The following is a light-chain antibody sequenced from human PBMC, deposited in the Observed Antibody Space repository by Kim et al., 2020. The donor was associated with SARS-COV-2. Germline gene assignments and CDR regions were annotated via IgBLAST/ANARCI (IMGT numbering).Light chain of an antibody. CDR1: HMGTKK. CDR2: RDS. CDR3: QVWDSTTASWV. Sequence: ALGQTATMTCGGNHMGTKKIHWYKQRPGQAPLLVIFRDSHRPSGISGQFSGSNSGNTASLTISRAQAENEADFYCQVWDSTTASWVFGGGTQLTVL. V-gene: IGLV3-9*01. J-gene: IGLJ3*02.